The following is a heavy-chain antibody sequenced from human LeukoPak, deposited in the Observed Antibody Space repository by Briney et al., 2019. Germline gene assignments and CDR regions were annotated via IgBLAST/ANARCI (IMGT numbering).Heavy chain of an antibody. V-gene: IGHV3-74*01. CDR3: ARAPNYYDSKAAGYYMDV. CDR2: INSDGSST. D-gene: IGHD3-22*01. J-gene: IGHJ6*03. CDR1: GFTFSSSW. Sequence: GGSLRLSCAASGFTFSSSWMHWVRQAPGKGLVWVSRINSDGSSTTYADFVKGRFTISRDNVKNTLYLQMNSLRAEDTAVYYCARAPNYYDSKAAGYYMDVWGKGTTVTVSS.